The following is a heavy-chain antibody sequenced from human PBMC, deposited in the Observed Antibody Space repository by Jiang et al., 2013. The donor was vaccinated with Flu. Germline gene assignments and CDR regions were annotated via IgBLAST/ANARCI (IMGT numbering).Heavy chain of an antibody. CDR2: IDWDDDK. CDR1: GFSLSTSGLC. J-gene: IGHJ6*02. CDR3: ARTRAVAGTYHGMDV. V-gene: IGHV2-70*11. D-gene: IGHD6-19*01. Sequence: INPTQTLTLTCTFSGFSLSTSGLCVSWIRQPPGKALEWLARIDWDDDKYYSTSLKTRLTISKDTSKNQVVLTMTNMDPVDTATYYCARTRAVAGTYHGMDVWGQGTTVTVSS.